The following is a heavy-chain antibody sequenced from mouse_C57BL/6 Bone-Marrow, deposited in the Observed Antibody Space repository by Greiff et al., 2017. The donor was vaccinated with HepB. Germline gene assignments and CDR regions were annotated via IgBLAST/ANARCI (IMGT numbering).Heavy chain of an antibody. CDR3: ARHTPIYDGSHYFDY. D-gene: IGHD1-1*01. Sequence: VQLQQSGAELARPGASVKLSCKASGYTFTSYGISWVKQRTGQGLEWIGEIYPRSGNTYYNEKFKGKATLTADKSSSTAYMELRSLTSEDSAVYFCARHTPIYDGSHYFDYWGQGTTLTVSS. CDR2: IYPRSGNT. J-gene: IGHJ2*01. V-gene: IGHV1-81*01. CDR1: GYTFTSYG.